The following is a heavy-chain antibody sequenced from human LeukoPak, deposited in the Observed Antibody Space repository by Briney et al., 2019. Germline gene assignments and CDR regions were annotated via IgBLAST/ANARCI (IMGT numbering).Heavy chain of an antibody. CDR1: GESFSDYY. J-gene: IGHJ4*02. CDR2: INHGGSA. CDR3: ARADSGWYNEMSGYFDY. V-gene: IGHV4-34*01. Sequence: SETLSLTCAVYGESFSDYYWSWIRQSPGKGLEWIGEINHGGSASYNPALKSRVTISVDTSKNQFSLKLSSVTAADTAVYYCARADSGWYNEMSGYFDYWGQGTLVTVSS. D-gene: IGHD6-19*01.